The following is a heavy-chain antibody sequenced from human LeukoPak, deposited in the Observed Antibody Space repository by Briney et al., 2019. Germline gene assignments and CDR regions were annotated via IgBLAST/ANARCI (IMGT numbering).Heavy chain of an antibody. V-gene: IGHV1-69*13. CDR1: GGSFRSYA. D-gene: IGHD2-15*01. J-gene: IGHJ6*02. CDR2: IIPMFGTT. CDR3: ARGVVVVAALVQYYYYGMDV. Sequence: AASVKVSCKASGGSFRSYAISWVRPAPGQGLEWMGEIIPMFGTTNYAQKFQGRVTVTADESTRTAYMELSSLRSEDTAVYYCARGVVVVAALVQYYYYGMDVWGQGTTVTVSS.